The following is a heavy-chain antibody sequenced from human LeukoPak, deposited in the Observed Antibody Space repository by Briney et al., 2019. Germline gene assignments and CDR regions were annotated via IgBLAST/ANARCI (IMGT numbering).Heavy chain of an antibody. CDR2: ISAYNGNT. CDR3: ARVRYYDILTGSLDY. Sequence: ASVKVSCKASGYTFTSYGISWVRQAPGQGLEWMGWISAYNGNTNYAQKLQGRVTMTTDTSTSTAYMELRSLRSDDTAVYYCARVRYYDILTGSLDYWGQGTLVTVSS. J-gene: IGHJ4*02. CDR1: GYTFTSYG. D-gene: IGHD3-9*01. V-gene: IGHV1-18*01.